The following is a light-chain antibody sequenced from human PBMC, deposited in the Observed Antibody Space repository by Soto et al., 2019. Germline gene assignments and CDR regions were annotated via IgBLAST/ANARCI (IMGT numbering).Light chain of an antibody. J-gene: IGKJ4*01. CDR1: QGISSY. CDR2: AAS. V-gene: IGKV1-9*01. Sequence: DIQLTQSPSFLSASVGDTVTITCRASQGISSYLAWYQQKPGKAPKLLIYAASTLQSGVPSRFSGSGSGTEFTLTISSLQPGDFATFYCQQLNSYPLTFGGGTKVEIK. CDR3: QQLNSYPLT.